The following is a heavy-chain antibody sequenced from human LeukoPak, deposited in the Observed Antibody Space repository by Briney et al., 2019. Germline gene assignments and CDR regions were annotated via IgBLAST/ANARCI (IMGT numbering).Heavy chain of an antibody. CDR1: GGSISSSSYY. CDR3: ARFFSSWIPFDY. CDR2: IYYSGST. V-gene: IGHV4-39*01. J-gene: IGHJ4*02. Sequence: SETLSLTCTVSGGSISSSSYYWGWIRQPPGRGLEWIGSIYYSGSTYYNPSLKSRVTISVDTSKNQFSLKLSSVTAADTAVYYCARFFSSWIPFDYWGQGTLVTVSS. D-gene: IGHD6-13*01.